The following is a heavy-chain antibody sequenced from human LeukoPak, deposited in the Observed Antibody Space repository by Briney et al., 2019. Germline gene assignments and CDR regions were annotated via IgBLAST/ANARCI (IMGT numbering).Heavy chain of an antibody. CDR3: ARDWPLGGMTQAPLDS. Sequence: PGGSLRLSCAASGFTFSSYWMSWVRQAPGKGLEWVANIKQDGSEKYYVDSVKGRFTISRDNAKNSLYLQMNSLRAEDTAVYYCARDWPLGGMTQAPLDSWGQGTMVTVSS. CDR1: GFTFSSYW. J-gene: IGHJ3*01. CDR2: IKQDGSEK. D-gene: IGHD3-16*01. V-gene: IGHV3-7*01.